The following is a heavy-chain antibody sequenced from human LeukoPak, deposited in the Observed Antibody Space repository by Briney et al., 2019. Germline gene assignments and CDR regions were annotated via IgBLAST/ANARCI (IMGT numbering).Heavy chain of an antibody. D-gene: IGHD6-13*01. CDR3: ARVGYSSSWYVYYYYYMDV. CDR1: GYTFTSYD. CDR2: MNPNSGNT. V-gene: IGHV1-8*01. Sequence: GASVKVSCKASGYTFTSYDINWVRQATGQGLEWMGWMNPNSGNTGYAQKFQGRVTTTRNTSISTAYMELSSLRSEDTAVYYCARVGYSSSWYVYYYYYMDVWGKGTTVTISS. J-gene: IGHJ6*03.